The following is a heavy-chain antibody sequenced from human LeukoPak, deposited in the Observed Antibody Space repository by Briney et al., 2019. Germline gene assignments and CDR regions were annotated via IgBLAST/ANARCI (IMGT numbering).Heavy chain of an antibody. CDR2: IHYSGST. CDR1: GGSISSSSYY. D-gene: IGHD3-10*01. V-gene: IGHV4-39*01. CDR3: ARQIRIGDYYGSGSYYNAAGYYWFDP. Sequence: PSETLSLTCAVSGGSISSSSYYWGWIRQPPGKGLECIGSIHYSGSTYYNPSLKSRVTISVDTSKNQFSLKLSSVTAADTAVYHCARQIRIGDYYGSGSYYNAAGYYWFDPWGQGTLVTVSP. J-gene: IGHJ5*02.